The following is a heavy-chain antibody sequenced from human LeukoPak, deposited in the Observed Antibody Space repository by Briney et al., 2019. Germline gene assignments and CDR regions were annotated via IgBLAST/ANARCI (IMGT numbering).Heavy chain of an antibody. CDR1: GYTFTSYG. J-gene: IGHJ5*02. Sequence: ASAKVSCKASGYTFTSYGISWVRQAPGQGLEWMGWISAYNGNTNYAQKLQGRVTMTTDTSTSTAYMELRSLRSDDTAVYYCARDRIPYSSSSQNWFDPWGQGTLVTVSS. V-gene: IGHV1-18*01. CDR3: ARDRIPYSSSSQNWFDP. D-gene: IGHD6-6*01. CDR2: ISAYNGNT.